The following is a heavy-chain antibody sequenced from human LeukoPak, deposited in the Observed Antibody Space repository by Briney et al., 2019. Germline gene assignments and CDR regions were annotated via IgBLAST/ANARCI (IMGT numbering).Heavy chain of an antibody. D-gene: IGHD6-13*01. V-gene: IGHV3-23*01. J-gene: IGHJ4*02. CDR2: ISGSGDST. Sequence: GGSLRLSCAASGFTFSSYSMNWVRQAPGKGLEWVSAISGSGDSTYYGDSVKGRFTISRDNSKNTLYLQMNSLRAEDTAVYYCAKTRPLDSSSWSHGDYWGQGTLVTVSS. CDR3: AKTRPLDSSSWSHGDY. CDR1: GFTFSSYS.